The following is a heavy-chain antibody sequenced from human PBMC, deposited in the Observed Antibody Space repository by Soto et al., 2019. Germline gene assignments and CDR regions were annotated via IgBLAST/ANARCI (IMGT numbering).Heavy chain of an antibody. J-gene: IGHJ6*02. CDR3: ARRAYGDYGMDV. D-gene: IGHD4-17*01. CDR1: VFIFSSYG. Sequence: PRGSLRLSCASYVFIFSSYGMHWVRQAPGKGLEWVAVIWWDGSNSYYADSMQGRFTISRDNSKNTLYLQMNSLRAEDTGVYYCARRAYGDYGMDVWGQGTTVTVSS. CDR2: IWWDGSNS. V-gene: IGHV3-33*01.